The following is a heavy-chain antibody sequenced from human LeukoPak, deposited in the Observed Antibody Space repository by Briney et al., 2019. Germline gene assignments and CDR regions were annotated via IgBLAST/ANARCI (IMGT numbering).Heavy chain of an antibody. Sequence: GGSLRLSCAVSGFIVNTYYMSWVRQAPGKGLEWVSIIYSDGSTYYADSVKGRFTISRDNAKSSLYLQMNSLRAEDTAVYYCARELERRWDYYYGMDVWGQGTTVTVSS. CDR3: ARELERRWDYYYGMDV. V-gene: IGHV3-66*01. CDR1: GFIVNTYY. CDR2: IYSDGST. J-gene: IGHJ6*02. D-gene: IGHD1-1*01.